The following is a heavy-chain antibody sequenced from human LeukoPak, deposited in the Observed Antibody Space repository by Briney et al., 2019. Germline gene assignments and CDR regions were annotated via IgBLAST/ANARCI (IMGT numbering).Heavy chain of an antibody. V-gene: IGHV3-23*01. CDR3: AKGRWGLTINNFDI. CDR2: ISDRGDST. CDR1: GLTITTYA. J-gene: IGHJ3*02. Sequence: GGSLRLSCAASGLTITTYAMGWVRQAPGKGLEWVSVISDRGDSTHYADSVKGRFTISRDSSKNTLYLQINSLRGEDTAVYYCAKGRWGLTINNFDIWGQGTMVTVSS. D-gene: IGHD3-9*01.